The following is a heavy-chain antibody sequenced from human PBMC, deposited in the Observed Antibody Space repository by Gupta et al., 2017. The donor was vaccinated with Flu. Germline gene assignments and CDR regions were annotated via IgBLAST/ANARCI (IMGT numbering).Heavy chain of an antibody. Sequence: QVQLQESGPGLVKPSETLSLTCSVSGASISSGGYYWSWIRQRPGQGLEWIGYIFYSGDTYYNLSLYSRVSLSVDTSKNQVSLSLRSVTAADAAKYVCARAPEEQDIGVGIYWFFDLWGRGTLVTVSS. CDR3: ARAPEEQDIGVGIYWFFDL. J-gene: IGHJ2*01. D-gene: IGHD2-21*01. CDR1: GASISSGGYY. V-gene: IGHV4-31*03. CDR2: IFYSGDT.